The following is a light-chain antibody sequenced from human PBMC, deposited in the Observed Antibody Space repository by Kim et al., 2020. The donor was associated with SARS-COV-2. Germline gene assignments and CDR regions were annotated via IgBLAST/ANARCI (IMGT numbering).Light chain of an antibody. CDR1: KLGDEF. J-gene: IGLJ3*02. CDR3: QVWDSRTVV. V-gene: IGLV3-1*01. CDR2: ENN. Sequence: VSPGQTASITCSGNKLGDEFPCWYQQKSGQSPVLVMYENNKRPSGVPERFSGYNSGNTATLTIGGIQAMDEADYYCQVWDSRTVVFGGGTKLTVL.